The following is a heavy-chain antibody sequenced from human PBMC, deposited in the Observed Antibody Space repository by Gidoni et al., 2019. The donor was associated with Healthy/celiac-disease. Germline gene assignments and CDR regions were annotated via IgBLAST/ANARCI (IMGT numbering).Heavy chain of an antibody. J-gene: IGHJ6*02. CDR2: IYYSGST. Sequence: QLQLQESGPGLVKPSETLSLTCTVSGGSISSSSYYWGWIRQPPGKGLGWIGSIYYSGSTYYNPSLKSRVTISVDTSKNQFSLKLSSVTAADTAVYYCARTSGWRRYYYGMDVWGQGTTVTVSS. V-gene: IGHV4-39*01. CDR3: ARTSGWRRYYYGMDV. CDR1: GGSISSSSYY. D-gene: IGHD6-19*01.